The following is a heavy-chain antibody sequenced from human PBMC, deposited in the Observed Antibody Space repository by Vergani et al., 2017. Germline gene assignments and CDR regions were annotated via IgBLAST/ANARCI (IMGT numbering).Heavy chain of an antibody. CDR1: EFTVSSYS. CDR2: LYTTGTA. V-gene: IGHV3-66*02. Sequence: EVQLVESGGGLVQPGGSLRLACAASEFTVSSYSMNWVRQAPGKGLQWVSILYTTGTADYAASVKGRFTVSRDDSKNVLYLQMTSLGAEDTAIYFCARDRFDYGDYELDSWGQGTLVTVSS. J-gene: IGHJ4*02. CDR3: ARDRFDYGDYELDS. D-gene: IGHD4-17*01.